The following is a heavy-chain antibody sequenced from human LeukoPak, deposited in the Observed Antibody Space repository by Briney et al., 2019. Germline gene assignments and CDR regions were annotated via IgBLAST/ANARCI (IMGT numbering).Heavy chain of an antibody. CDR1: GGSISSYY. V-gene: IGHV4-59*01. D-gene: IGHD2-15*01. CDR2: IYYSGST. Sequence: SETLSLTCTVSGGSISSYYWSWIRQPPGKGLEWIGYIYYSGSTNDNPSLKSRVTISVDTSKNQFSLKLTSVTAADTAVYYCARLYCSGGSCYSGLGSADYWGQGTLVTVAS. J-gene: IGHJ4*02. CDR3: ARLYCSGGSCYSGLGSADY.